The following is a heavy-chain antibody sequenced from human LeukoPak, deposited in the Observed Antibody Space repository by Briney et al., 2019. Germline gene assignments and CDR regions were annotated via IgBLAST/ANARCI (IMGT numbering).Heavy chain of an antibody. CDR2: ISYSGTT. CDR3: ASTTTTFDD. D-gene: IGHD4-17*01. J-gene: IGHJ4*02. Sequence: KPSETLSLTCTVSGGSINSYYWSWIRQPPGKGLEWIGYISYSGTTNYSPSLNSRVTISLDTSKNQFSLKLTSVTAADTAVYYCASTTTTFDDWGQGTLVTVSS. V-gene: IGHV4-59*01. CDR1: GGSINSYY.